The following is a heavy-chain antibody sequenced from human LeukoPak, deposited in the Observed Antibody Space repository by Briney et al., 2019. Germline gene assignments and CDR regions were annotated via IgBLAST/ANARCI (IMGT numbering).Heavy chain of an antibody. CDR1: GYTFTSHY. D-gene: IGHD3-10*01. V-gene: IGHV1-46*04. CDR3: ARGVEFMVRVVFDY. Sequence: ASVKVSCKATGYTFTSHYMHWVRQAPGQGLAWMGIIRSSGGSRSYAQKVQDRVTMTRDKSTSTVYMELSSLRSEDTAVYYCARGVEFMVRVVFDYWGQGTLVTVSS. CDR2: IRSSGGSR. J-gene: IGHJ4*02.